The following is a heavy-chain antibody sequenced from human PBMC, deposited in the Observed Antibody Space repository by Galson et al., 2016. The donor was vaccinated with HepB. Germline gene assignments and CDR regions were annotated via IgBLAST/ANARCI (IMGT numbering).Heavy chain of an antibody. Sequence: SLRLSCAASGLIFSNHAMHWVRQAPGQGLEWVAVTSHDGSNEYYADSVKGRFAISRDNPKNALYLPMNSLTAGDAAVYYCAKGGPGIAVPADLWGQGILVTVSS. D-gene: IGHD6-19*01. CDR2: TSHDGSNE. V-gene: IGHV3-30*18. CDR1: GLIFSNHA. J-gene: IGHJ5*02. CDR3: AKGGPGIAVPADL.